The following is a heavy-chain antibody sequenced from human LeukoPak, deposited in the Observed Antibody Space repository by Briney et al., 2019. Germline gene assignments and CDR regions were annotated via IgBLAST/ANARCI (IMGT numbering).Heavy chain of an antibody. Sequence: GRSLRLSCAASGFTFDDYAMHWVRQAPGKGLEWVSGIGWNSGSIGYADSVKGRFTISRDNAKNSLYLQMNSLRAEDTALYYRATSRDYRSFDYWGQGTLVTVSS. D-gene: IGHD3-16*02. CDR3: ATSRDYRSFDY. CDR1: GFTFDDYA. J-gene: IGHJ4*02. V-gene: IGHV3-9*01. CDR2: IGWNSGSI.